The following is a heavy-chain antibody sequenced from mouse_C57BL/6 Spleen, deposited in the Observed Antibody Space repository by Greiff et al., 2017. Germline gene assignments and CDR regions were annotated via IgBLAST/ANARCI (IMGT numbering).Heavy chain of an antibody. D-gene: IGHD1-1*01. V-gene: IGHV2-2*01. J-gene: IGHJ3*01. CDR1: GFSLTSYG. CDR3: ARKGYCSSYVFAY. CDR2: IWSGGCT. Sequence: VQLQQSGPGLVQPSQSLSITCTVSGFSLTSYGVHWVRQSPGKGLEWLGVIWSGGCTDYNAAFISRLSISKDNSKSQVFFKMNSLQADDTSIYYCARKGYCSSYVFAYWGQGTLVTVSA.